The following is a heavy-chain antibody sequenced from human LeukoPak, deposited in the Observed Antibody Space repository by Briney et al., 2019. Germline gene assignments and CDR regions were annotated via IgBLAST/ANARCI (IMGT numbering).Heavy chain of an antibody. D-gene: IGHD3-10*01. V-gene: IGHV3-11*01. J-gene: IGHJ4*02. CDR1: GFTFSDYY. Sequence: KPGGSLRLSCAASGFTFSDYYMSWIRQAPGKGLEWVSYISSSGSTIYYADSVKGRFTISRHNAKNSLYLQMNSLRAEDTAVYYCASLRGSGSAHFDYWGQGTLVTVSS. CDR3: ASLRGSGSAHFDY. CDR2: ISSSGSTI.